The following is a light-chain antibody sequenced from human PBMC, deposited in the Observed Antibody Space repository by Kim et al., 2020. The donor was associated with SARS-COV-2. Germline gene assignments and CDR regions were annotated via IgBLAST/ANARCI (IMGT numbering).Light chain of an antibody. CDR2: ANT. V-gene: IGLV1-40*01. Sequence: QSVLTQSPSVSGAPGQRVTISCTGSSSNIGAGYEVHWYQQFPGTAPKLLIYANTNRPTGVPDRFSGSKSGSSTSLGITGLQAEDEADYYCQSYDSSLSGWVFGGGTQLTVL. CDR1: SSNIGAGYE. CDR3: QSYDSSLSGWV. J-gene: IGLJ3*02.